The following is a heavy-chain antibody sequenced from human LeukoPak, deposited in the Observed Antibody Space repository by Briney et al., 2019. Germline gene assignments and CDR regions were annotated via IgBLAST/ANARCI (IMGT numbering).Heavy chain of an antibody. J-gene: IGHJ3*02. D-gene: IGHD3-10*01. Sequence: GGSLRLSCAASGFTFSSYAMHWVRQAPGKGLEYVSAISGNGGSTYYANSVKGRFTISRDNSKNTLYLQMGSLRAEDMAVYYCASSLRGGAFDIWGQGTMVTVSS. CDR2: ISGNGGST. CDR1: GFTFSSYA. V-gene: IGHV3-64*01. CDR3: ASSLRGGAFDI.